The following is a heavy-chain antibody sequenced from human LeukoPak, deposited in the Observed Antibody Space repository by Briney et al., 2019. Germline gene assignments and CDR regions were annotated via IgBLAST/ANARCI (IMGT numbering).Heavy chain of an antibody. CDR2: IYYSGST. Sequence: PSETLSLTCTVSGGSISSSSYYWGWIRQPPGKGLEWIGTIYYSGSTFYNPSLKSRVTISVDTSKNQFSLKLSSVTAADTAVYYCASLGFDWSVDYWGQGTLVTVSS. J-gene: IGHJ4*02. D-gene: IGHD3-9*01. CDR3: ASLGFDWSVDY. CDR1: GGSISSSSYY. V-gene: IGHV4-39*01.